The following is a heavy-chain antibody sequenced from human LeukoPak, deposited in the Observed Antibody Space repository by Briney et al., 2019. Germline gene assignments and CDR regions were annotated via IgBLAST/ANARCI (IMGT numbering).Heavy chain of an antibody. CDR1: GGSISSSSYY. V-gene: IGHV4-39*07. J-gene: IGHJ5*02. CDR2: IYYSGST. D-gene: IGHD3-10*01. Sequence: PSETLSLTCTVSGGSISSSSYYWGWIRQPPGKGLEWIGSIYYSGSTHYNPSLKSRVTISVDTSKNQFSLKLSSVTAADTAVYYCAREHGSGPDPWGQGTLVTVSS. CDR3: AREHGSGPDP.